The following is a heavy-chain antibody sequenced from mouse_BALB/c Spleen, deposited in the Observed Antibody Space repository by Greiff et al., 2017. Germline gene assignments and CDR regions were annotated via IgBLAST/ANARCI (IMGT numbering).Heavy chain of an antibody. J-gene: IGHJ4*01. CDR1: GYTFTSYW. CDR3: ARGEWVRRGYAMDY. CDR2: INPSTGYT. D-gene: IGHD2-14*01. Sequence: QVQLQQSGAELAKPGASVKMSCKASGYTFTSYWMHWVKQRPGQGLEWIGYINPSTGYTEYNQKFKDKATLTADKSSSTAYMQLSSLTSEDSAVYYCARGEWVRRGYAMDYWGQGTSVTVSS. V-gene: IGHV1-7*01.